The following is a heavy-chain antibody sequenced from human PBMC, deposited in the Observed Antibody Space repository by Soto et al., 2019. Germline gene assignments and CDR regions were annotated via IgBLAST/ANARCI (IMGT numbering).Heavy chain of an antibody. Sequence: ASVKVSCKASGYTFTSYGISWVRQAPGQGLEWMGWISAYNGNTNYAQKLQGRVTMTTDTSTSTAYMELRSLRSDDTAVYYCARGLYDFWSGYSTRDFYYYYGMDVWGQGTTVTSP. CDR3: ARGLYDFWSGYSTRDFYYYYGMDV. D-gene: IGHD3-3*01. CDR1: GYTFTSYG. V-gene: IGHV1-18*04. CDR2: ISAYNGNT. J-gene: IGHJ6*02.